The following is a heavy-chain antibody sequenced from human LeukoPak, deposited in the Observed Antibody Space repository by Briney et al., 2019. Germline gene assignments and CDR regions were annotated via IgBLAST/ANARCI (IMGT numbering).Heavy chain of an antibody. CDR1: GFTFSSYS. CDR3: ARDRGSLPGY. CDR2: ISSSSSYI. V-gene: IGHV3-21*01. Sequence: GGSLRLSCAASGFTFSSYSMNWVRQAPGKGLKWVSSISSSSSYIYYADSVKGRFTISRDNAKNSLYLQMNSLRAEDTAVYYCARDRGSLPGYWGQGTLVTVSS. D-gene: IGHD3-10*01. J-gene: IGHJ4*02.